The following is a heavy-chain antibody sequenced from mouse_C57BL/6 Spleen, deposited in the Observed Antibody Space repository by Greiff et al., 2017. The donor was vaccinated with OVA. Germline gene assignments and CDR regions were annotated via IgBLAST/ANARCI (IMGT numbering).Heavy chain of an antibody. V-gene: IGHV1-69*01. D-gene: IGHD2-1*01. CDR2: IDPSDSYT. J-gene: IGHJ3*01. Sequence: QVQLQQPGAELVMPGASVKLSCKASGYTFTSYWMHWVKQRPGQGLEWIGEIDPSDSYTNYNQKFKGKSTLTVDKSSSTAYMQLSSLTSEDSAVYYCARYYGNYDGWFAYWGQGTLVTVSA. CDR1: GYTFTSYW. CDR3: ARYYGNYDGWFAY.